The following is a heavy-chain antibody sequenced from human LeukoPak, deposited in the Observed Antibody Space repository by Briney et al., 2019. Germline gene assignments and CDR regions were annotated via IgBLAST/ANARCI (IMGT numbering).Heavy chain of an antibody. J-gene: IGHJ3*02. V-gene: IGHV4-61*02. CDR3: ARDQLVVVAAPRLTHAFDI. CDR1: GGSISSGGYY. CDR2: IYTSGST. D-gene: IGHD2-15*01. Sequence: PSQTLSLTCTVSGGSISSGGYYWSWIRQPAGKGLEWIGRIYTSGSTNYNPSLKSRVTMSVDTSKNQFSLKLSSVTAADTAVYYCARDQLVVVAAPRLTHAFDIWGQGTMVTVSS.